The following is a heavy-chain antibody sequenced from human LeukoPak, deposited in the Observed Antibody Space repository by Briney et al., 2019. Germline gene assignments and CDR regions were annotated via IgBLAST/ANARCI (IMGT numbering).Heavy chain of an antibody. CDR2: VYYSGST. V-gene: IGHV4-30-4*01. J-gene: IGHJ2*01. CDR1: GGSISSGDYY. D-gene: IGHD5-24*01. CDR3: ARGDGYNAWFFDL. Sequence: PSETLSLTCTVSGGSISSGDYYWSWIRQPPGKGLEWIGCVYYSGSTYYTSSLKSRVTISADTSKNQFSLKLTSVTAADTAVYYCARGDGYNAWFFDLWGRGTLVTVSS.